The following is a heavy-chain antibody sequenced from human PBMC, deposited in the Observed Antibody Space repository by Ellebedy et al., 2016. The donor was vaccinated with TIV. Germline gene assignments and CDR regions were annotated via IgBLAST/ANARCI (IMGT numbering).Heavy chain of an antibody. D-gene: IGHD3-9*01. J-gene: IGHJ4*02. CDR2: IYYSGST. V-gene: IGHV4-59*12. Sequence: SETLSLTXTVSGGSISSYYWSWIRQPPGKGLEWIGYIYYSGSTNYNPSLKSRVTISVDTSKNQFSLKLSSVTAADTAVYYCARRGRYFDWSHFDYWGQGTLVTVSS. CDR3: ARRGRYFDWSHFDY. CDR1: GGSISSYY.